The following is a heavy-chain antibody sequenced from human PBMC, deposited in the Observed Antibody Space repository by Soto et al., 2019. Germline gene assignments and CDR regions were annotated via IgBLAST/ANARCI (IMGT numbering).Heavy chain of an antibody. CDR1: GGSISYYY. V-gene: IGHV4-59*01. CDR3: VRGGYVHAFDY. CDR2: IYYSGNT. D-gene: IGHD5-12*01. J-gene: IGHJ4*02. Sequence: SETLSLTXTVSGGSISYYYRSWIRQPPGKGLEWIGSIYYSGNTHYNPSLTRRVTISVDTYMNQNCLSLDSVAVKDWAMDYCVRGGYVHAFDYWGQGALVTVSS.